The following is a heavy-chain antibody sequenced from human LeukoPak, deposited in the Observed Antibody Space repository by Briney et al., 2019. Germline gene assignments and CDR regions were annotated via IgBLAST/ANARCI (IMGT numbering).Heavy chain of an antibody. D-gene: IGHD3-22*01. J-gene: IGHJ4*02. Sequence: GGSLRLSCAASGFTFSSYAMSWVRQAPGKGLEWVSAISSSGGSTYYADSVKGRFTISRDNSKNTLYLQMNSLRAEDTAVYYCAKGWDTYYYDSSGSFDYWGQGTLVTVSS. CDR1: GFTFSSYA. CDR2: ISSSGGST. CDR3: AKGWDTYYYDSSGSFDY. V-gene: IGHV3-23*01.